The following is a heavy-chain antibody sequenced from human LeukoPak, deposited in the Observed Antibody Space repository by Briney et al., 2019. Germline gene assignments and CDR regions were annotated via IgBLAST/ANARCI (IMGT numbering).Heavy chain of an antibody. V-gene: IGHV4-59*08. Sequence: SETLSLTCTVSGSSISSYYWSWVRQPPGKGLEYIGYIYYTGSTNSSPSLKSRVTISVDTSKNQFSLKLSSVTAADTAVYYCARTGDEDYFDYWGQGTLVTVSS. CDR3: ARTGDEDYFDY. CDR1: GSSISSYY. CDR2: IYYTGST. J-gene: IGHJ4*02. D-gene: IGHD7-27*01.